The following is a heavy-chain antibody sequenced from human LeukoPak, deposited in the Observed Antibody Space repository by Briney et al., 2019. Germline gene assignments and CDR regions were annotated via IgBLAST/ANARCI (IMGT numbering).Heavy chain of an antibody. Sequence: PGRSLRLSCAASRFTFSSYGMHWVRQAPGKGLEWVAIISYDGSDKYYANSVKGRFTISRDNSKNMLYLQMNSLRVEDTAVYYCAKDRWTRRISMARQDYWGQGTLVTISS. CDR1: RFTFSSYG. V-gene: IGHV3-30*18. D-gene: IGHD6-6*01. CDR3: AKDRWTRRISMARQDY. J-gene: IGHJ4*02. CDR2: ISYDGSDK.